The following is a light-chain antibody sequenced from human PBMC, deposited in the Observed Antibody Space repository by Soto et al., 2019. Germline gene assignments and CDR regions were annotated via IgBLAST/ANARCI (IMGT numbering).Light chain of an antibody. CDR3: SSYTSSSTQV. CDR2: EVT. Sequence: QSALTQPASVSGSPGQSITISCTGTSSDVGVYKYVSWYQQHPGKAPKLMIYEVTNRPSGVSNRFSGSKSGNTASLTISGLQAEDEADYYCSSYTSSSTQVFGTGTKVTVL. V-gene: IGLV2-14*01. J-gene: IGLJ1*01. CDR1: SSDVGVYKY.